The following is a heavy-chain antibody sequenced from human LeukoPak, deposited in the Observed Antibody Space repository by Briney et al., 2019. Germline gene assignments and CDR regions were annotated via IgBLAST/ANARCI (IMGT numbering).Heavy chain of an antibody. CDR3: ARGLDLEGLDY. D-gene: IGHD1-1*01. V-gene: IGHV4-34*01. CDR1: GGSFSDYN. Sequence: PSETLSLTCAVYGGSFSDYNWSWLRQSPEKGLERIGEINDSGRTHYNPSLKSRVTISVDTAKYQFSLSLSSLTAADTAVYYCARGLDLEGLDYWGQGTLVTVSS. J-gene: IGHJ4*02. CDR2: INDSGRT.